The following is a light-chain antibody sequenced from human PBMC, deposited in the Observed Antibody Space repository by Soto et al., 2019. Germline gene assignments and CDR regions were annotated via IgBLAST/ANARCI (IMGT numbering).Light chain of an antibody. CDR1: QSVSSSY. CDR2: GAS. CDR3: QQRNNWPMYT. V-gene: IGKV3D-20*02. Sequence: EIVLTQSPGTLSLSPGERATLSCRASQSVSSSYLAWYQQKPGQAPRLLIYGASSRATGIPDRFSGSGSGTDFTLTISRLEPEDFAVYYCQQRNNWPMYTFGPGTKLEIK. J-gene: IGKJ2*01.